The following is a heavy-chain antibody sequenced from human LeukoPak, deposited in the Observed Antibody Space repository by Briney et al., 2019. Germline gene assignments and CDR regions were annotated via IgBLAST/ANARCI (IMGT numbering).Heavy chain of an antibody. CDR2: IASDGSST. CDR3: ARGRPHGNDY. J-gene: IGHJ4*02. CDR1: GFTFGSHW. Sequence: GGSLRLSCAASGFTFGSHWMTWVRQAPGKGLVWVSRIASDGSSTTYADSVKGRFSISRDNAKNTLYLQMNSLRVEDTAVYYCARGRPHGNDYWGQGTLVTVSS. D-gene: IGHD4-23*01. V-gene: IGHV3-74*01.